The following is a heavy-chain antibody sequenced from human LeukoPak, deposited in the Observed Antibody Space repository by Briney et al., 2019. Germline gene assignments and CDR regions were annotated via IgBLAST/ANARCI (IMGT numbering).Heavy chain of an antibody. Sequence: ASVKVSCKASGYTITRFYMNWVRQAPGQGLEWMGKINPSGGSTTYAQKFQGRVTMTRDTSTSTVYMELSSLRFEDTAVYYCAREGGLLWFGELMPFDYWGQGTLVTVSS. D-gene: IGHD3-10*01. CDR3: AREGGLLWFGELMPFDY. CDR1: GYTITRFY. CDR2: INPSGGST. V-gene: IGHV1-46*01. J-gene: IGHJ4*02.